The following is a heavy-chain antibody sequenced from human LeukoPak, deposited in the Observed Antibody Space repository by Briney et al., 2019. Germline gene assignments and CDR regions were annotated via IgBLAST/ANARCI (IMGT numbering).Heavy chain of an antibody. CDR2: INSGGSTK. J-gene: IGHJ5*02. Sequence: GGSLRLSCAASGFSFSSSEMNWVRQAPGKGPEWVSHINSGGSTKYYADSVRGRFTMSRDNAENLLYLQMNSLRDEDTALYYCARDTVNGPFVISLDLWGRGALVTVSS. CDR3: ARDTVNGPFVISLDL. CDR1: GFSFSSSE. D-gene: IGHD2-8*01. V-gene: IGHV3-48*03.